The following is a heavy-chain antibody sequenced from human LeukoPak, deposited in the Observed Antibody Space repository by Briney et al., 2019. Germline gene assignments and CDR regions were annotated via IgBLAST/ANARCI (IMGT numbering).Heavy chain of an antibody. V-gene: IGHV4-39*07. CDR3: ARARGYSYAFDN. CDR1: GDSVSSTNFY. CDR2: IYYSGST. D-gene: IGHD5-18*01. J-gene: IGHJ4*02. Sequence: SETLSLTCTVSGDSVSSTNFYRGWVRQPPGKGLEWIGSIYYSGSTHYNPSLQSRISISVDTSKNQFSLKLTSVTAADTAVYYCARARGYSYAFDNWGQGTPVTVSS.